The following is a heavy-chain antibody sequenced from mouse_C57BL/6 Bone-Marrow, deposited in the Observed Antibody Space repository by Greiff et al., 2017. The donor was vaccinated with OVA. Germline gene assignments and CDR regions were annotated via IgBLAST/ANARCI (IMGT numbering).Heavy chain of an antibody. CDR1: GFTFNTYA. V-gene: IGHV10-3*01. D-gene: IGHD1-1*01. CDR3: VRGGCLRGDFDY. CDR2: IRSKSSNYAT. J-gene: IGHJ2*01. Sequence: EVQGVESGGGLVQPKGSLKLSCAASGFTFNTYAMHWVRQAPGRGLEWVARIRSKSSNYATYYADSVKDRFTISRDDSQSMLYLQMNNLKTEDTAMYYCVRGGCLRGDFDYWGQGTTLTVSS.